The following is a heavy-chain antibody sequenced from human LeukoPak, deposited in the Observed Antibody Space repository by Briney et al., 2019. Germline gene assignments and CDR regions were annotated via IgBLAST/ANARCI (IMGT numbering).Heavy chain of an antibody. CDR2: INPNSGGT. J-gene: IGHJ5*02. CDR3: ARDGAWFGELFSWFDP. V-gene: IGHV1-2*02. CDR1: GYTFTGYY. Sequence: ASVKASCKASGYTFTGYYMHWVRQAPGQGLEWMGWINPNSGGTNYAQKVQGRVTMTKDTSISTAYMELSRLRSDDTAVYYCARDGAWFGELFSWFDPWGQGTLVTVSS. D-gene: IGHD3-10*01.